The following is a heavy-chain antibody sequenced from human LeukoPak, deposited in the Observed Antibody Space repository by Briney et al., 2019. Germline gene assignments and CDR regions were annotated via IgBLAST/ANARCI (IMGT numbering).Heavy chain of an antibody. CDR3: ARLRGGSYYSY. CDR1: GGSISSYY. CDR2: IYYSGST. J-gene: IGHJ4*02. V-gene: IGHV4-59*01. D-gene: IGHD1-26*01. Sequence: SETLSLTCTVSGGSISSYYWSWIRQPPGKGLEWIGYIYYSGSTNYNPSLKSRVTISVDTSKNQFSLKLSSVTAADTAVYYCARLRGGSYYSYWGQGTLVTVSS.